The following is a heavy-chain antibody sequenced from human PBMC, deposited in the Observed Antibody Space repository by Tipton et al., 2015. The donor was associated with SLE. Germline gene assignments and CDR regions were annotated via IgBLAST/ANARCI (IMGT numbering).Heavy chain of an antibody. CDR1: GGSISSSIYY. CDR2: IYSSGGT. V-gene: IGHV4-39*07. Sequence: TLSLTCTVSGGSISSSIYYWDWIRQPPGKGLEWIGSIYSSGGTYCNPSLKSRVTISVDTSKNQFSLKLSSVTAADTAVYYCAWIGYSKYDVWGQGTTVTVSS. D-gene: IGHD4-11*01. CDR3: AWIGYSKYDV. J-gene: IGHJ6*02.